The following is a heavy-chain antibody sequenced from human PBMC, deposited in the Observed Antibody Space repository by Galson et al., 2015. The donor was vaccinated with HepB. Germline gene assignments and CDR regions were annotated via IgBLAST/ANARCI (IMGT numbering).Heavy chain of an antibody. V-gene: IGHV3-43*01. CDR3: AKDRGVLLWFGELSGGLDY. D-gene: IGHD3-10*01. CDR2: ISWDGGST. Sequence: SLRLSCAASGFTFDDYTMHWVRQAPGKGLEWVSLISWDGGSTYYADSVKGRFTISRDNSKNSLYLQMDSLRTEDTALYYCAKDRGVLLWFGELSGGLDYWGQGTLVTVSS. CDR1: GFTFDDYT. J-gene: IGHJ4*02.